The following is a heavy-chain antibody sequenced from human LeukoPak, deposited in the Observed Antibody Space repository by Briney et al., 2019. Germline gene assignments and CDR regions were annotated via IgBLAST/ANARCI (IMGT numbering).Heavy chain of an antibody. D-gene: IGHD4-11*01. CDR2: MYSSGTT. J-gene: IGHJ4*02. V-gene: IGHV4-30-4*08. Sequence: PSQTLSLTCTVSGASISSGDYYWSWIRQPPGKGLEWIGYMYSSGTTYYNSSLKSRLTISVDTSKNQFSLKLTSVTAADTAVFYCARVTLVSGSDYIRDYWGQGTLVTVSS. CDR1: GASISSGDYY. CDR3: ARVTLVSGSDYIRDY.